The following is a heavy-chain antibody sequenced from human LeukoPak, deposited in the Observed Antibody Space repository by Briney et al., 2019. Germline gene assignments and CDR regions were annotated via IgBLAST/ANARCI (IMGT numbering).Heavy chain of an antibody. Sequence: PGGSLRLSRAASGFTFSSYSMNWVRQAPGKGLEWVAFIRYDGSNKYYADSVKGRFTISRDNSKNTLYLQMNGLRAEDTAVYYCAKDLGLSGYFDYWGQGTLVTVSS. J-gene: IGHJ4*02. D-gene: IGHD3-10*01. CDR1: GFTFSSYS. CDR2: IRYDGSNK. V-gene: IGHV3-30*02. CDR3: AKDLGLSGYFDY.